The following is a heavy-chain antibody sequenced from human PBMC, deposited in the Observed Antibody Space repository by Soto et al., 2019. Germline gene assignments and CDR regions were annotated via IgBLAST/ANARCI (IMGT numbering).Heavy chain of an antibody. CDR1: GFAFSNYA. CDR2: ISWDSGST. J-gene: IGHJ6*02. V-gene: IGHV3-43D*04. Sequence: EVQLVESGGVVVQPGGSLRLSCAASGFAFSNYAMHWVRQAPGKGLEWVSLISWDSGSTFYADSVKGRFTISRDNSKHSLYLQMNSLRAEDTALYYCARCPSSGDYYYGMDVWGQGTTVTVSS. D-gene: IGHD3-22*01. CDR3: ARCPSSGDYYYGMDV.